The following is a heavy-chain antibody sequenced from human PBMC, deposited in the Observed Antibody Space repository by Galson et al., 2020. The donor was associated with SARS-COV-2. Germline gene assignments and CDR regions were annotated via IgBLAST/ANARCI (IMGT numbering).Heavy chain of an antibody. CDR3: ARPSTSDWVSDAFDV. V-gene: IGHV4-38-2*01. D-gene: IGHD2-2*01. CDR2: IYHSGRT. Sequence: SETLSLTCGVSGYSISSGYYWGWARQSPGKGLEWIGSIYHSGRTYYNPSLQSRVTISVDTSKNQFSLKMNSVTAADTAVYYCARPSTSDWVSDAFDVWGQGTMVTVS. J-gene: IGHJ3*01. CDR1: GYSISSGYY.